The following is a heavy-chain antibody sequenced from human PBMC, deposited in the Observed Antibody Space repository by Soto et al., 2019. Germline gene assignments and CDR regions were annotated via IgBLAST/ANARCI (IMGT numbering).Heavy chain of an antibody. Sequence: EVQLLESGGGLVQPGRSLRLSYAASGFTFSSYAMNWVRQAPGKGLEWVSAMSGTGGSTYDAASVKGRFTIARDNSKNTLYLQMNSLTVEDTVVFYCAKAGFSSGWSPSYFDYWGQGTLVTVSS. V-gene: IGHV3-23*01. CDR2: MSGTGGST. CDR1: GFTFSSYA. D-gene: IGHD6-19*01. J-gene: IGHJ4*02. CDR3: AKAGFSSGWSPSYFDY.